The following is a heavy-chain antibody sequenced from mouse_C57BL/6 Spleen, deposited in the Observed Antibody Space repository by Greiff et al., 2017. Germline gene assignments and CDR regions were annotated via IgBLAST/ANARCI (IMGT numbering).Heavy chain of an antibody. CDR1: GFSLTSYG. CDR2: IWSGGST. D-gene: IGHD1-1*01. J-gene: IGHJ2*01. Sequence: VQLQQSGPGLVQPSQCLSITCTASGFSLTSYGVHWVRQSPGKGLEWLGVIWSGGSTDYNAAFISRLSISKDNSTSQVFFKMNSLQADDTAIYYCARKGNYGSNFDYWGQGTTLTVSS. V-gene: IGHV2-2*01. CDR3: ARKGNYGSNFDY.